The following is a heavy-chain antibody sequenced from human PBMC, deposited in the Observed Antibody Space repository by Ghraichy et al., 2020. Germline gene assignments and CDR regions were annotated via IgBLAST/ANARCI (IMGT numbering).Heavy chain of an antibody. J-gene: IGHJ4*02. CDR1: GVSVRTYF. V-gene: IGHV4-59*02. CDR2: VSHSGGT. D-gene: IGHD2-15*01. Sequence: SETLSLTCAVSGVSVRTYFWNWIRKSPGKGLEWNAHVSHSGGTKLNPSLKGRVTTSLDPSRNQFSLKLSSVTAADTAVYYCARSRYCSGDTCYRFDYWGRGTLVTVS. CDR3: ARSRYCSGDTCYRFDY.